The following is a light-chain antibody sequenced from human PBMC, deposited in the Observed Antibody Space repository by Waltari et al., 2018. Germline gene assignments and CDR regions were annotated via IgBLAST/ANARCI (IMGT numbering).Light chain of an antibody. J-gene: IGLJ3*02. V-gene: IGLV1-44*01. CDR2: SNN. CDR1: SSILGVNP. CDR3: AAWDATVDGGV. Sequence: QSVLTQPPSPSGTPGQRVTISCSGSSSILGVNPVNWFQQLPGTAPQVLIDSNNQPPSGVPDRFSAAKAAASASLAISGLHSGDEAAYYCAAWDATVDGGVCGGVTKLTVL.